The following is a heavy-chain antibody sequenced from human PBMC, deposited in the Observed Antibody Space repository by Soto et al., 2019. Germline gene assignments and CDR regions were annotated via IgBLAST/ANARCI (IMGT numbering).Heavy chain of an antibody. D-gene: IGHD2-15*01. J-gene: IGHJ4*02. Sequence: PGGSLRLSCAASGFTFSRYGMHWGRQAPGKGLEWVAVISYDGSNKYYADSVKGRFTISRDNSKNTLYLQMNSLRAEDTAVYYCAKDVVVIPYYFDYWGQGTLVTVSS. CDR3: AKDVVVIPYYFDY. CDR1: GFTFSRYG. CDR2: ISYDGSNK. V-gene: IGHV3-30*18.